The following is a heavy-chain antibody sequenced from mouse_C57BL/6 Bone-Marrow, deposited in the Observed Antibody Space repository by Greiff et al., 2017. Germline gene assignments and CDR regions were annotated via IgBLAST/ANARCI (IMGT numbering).Heavy chain of an antibody. J-gene: IGHJ3*01. V-gene: IGHV1-52*01. CDR1: GYTFTSYW. CDR3: ARSDRDEGYYAAWFAY. D-gene: IGHD2-3*01. CDR2: IDPSDSET. Sequence: QVQLQQPGAELVRPGSSVKLSCKASGYTFTSYWMHWVKQRPIQGLEWNGNIDPSDSETHYNQKFKDKATLTVDKSSSTAYMQLSSLTSEDSAVYDGARSDRDEGYYAAWFAYWGQGTLVTVSA.